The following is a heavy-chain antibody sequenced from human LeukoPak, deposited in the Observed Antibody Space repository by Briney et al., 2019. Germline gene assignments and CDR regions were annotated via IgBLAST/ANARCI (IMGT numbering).Heavy chain of an antibody. J-gene: IGHJ5*02. CDR3: ASGQLLDWFDP. CDR2: IYTSGST. D-gene: IGHD2-2*01. CDR1: GGSISSYY. Sequence: SGTLSLTCAVSGGSISSYYWSWIRQPAGKGLEWIGRIYTSGSTNYNPSLKSRVTMSVDTSKNQFSLKLSSVTAADTAVYYCASGQLLDWFDPWGQGTLVTVSS. V-gene: IGHV4-4*07.